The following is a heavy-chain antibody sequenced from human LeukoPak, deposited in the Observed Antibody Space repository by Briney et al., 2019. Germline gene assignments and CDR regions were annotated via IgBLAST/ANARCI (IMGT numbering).Heavy chain of an antibody. J-gene: IGHJ3*02. CDR1: GFTFSSYG. CDR3: ARGAGAFDI. V-gene: IGHV3-23*01. Sequence: GGSLRLSCAASGFTFSSYGMSWVRQAPGKGLEWVSAISGSGGSTYYADSVKGRFTISRDNAKNSLYLRMNSLRAEDTAVYYCARGAGAFDIWGQGTMVTVSS. CDR2: ISGSGGST.